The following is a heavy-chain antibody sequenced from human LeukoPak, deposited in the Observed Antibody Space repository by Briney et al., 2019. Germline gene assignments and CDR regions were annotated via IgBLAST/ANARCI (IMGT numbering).Heavy chain of an antibody. Sequence: PSETLSLTCAVSGGSISSGGYSWSWIRQPPGKGLEWIGYIYHSGSTYYNPSLKSRVTISVDRSKNQFSLKLSSVTAADTAVYYCARGDDKVANFEVFDYWGQGTLVTVSS. CDR2: IYHSGST. CDR1: GGSISSGGYS. CDR3: ARGDDKVANFEVFDY. J-gene: IGHJ4*02. V-gene: IGHV4-30-2*01. D-gene: IGHD1-1*01.